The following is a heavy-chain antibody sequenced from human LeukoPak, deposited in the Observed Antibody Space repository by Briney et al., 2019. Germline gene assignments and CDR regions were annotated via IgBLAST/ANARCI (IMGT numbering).Heavy chain of an antibody. Sequence: GESLKISCKGSGYSFTSYWIGWVRQMPGKGLEWMGIIYPGDSDTRYSPSFQGQVTISADKSISTAYLQWSSLKASDTAMYYCARHLYYCDSSGYYVTRWFDPWGQGTLVTVSS. V-gene: IGHV5-51*01. CDR1: GYSFTSYW. J-gene: IGHJ5*02. CDR2: IYPGDSDT. D-gene: IGHD3-22*01. CDR3: ARHLYYCDSSGYYVTRWFDP.